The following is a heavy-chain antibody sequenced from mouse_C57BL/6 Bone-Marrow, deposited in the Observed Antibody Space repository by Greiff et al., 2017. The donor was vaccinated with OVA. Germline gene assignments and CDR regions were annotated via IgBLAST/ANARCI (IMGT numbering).Heavy chain of an antibody. CDR3: ARVMVTTGGFDY. J-gene: IGHJ2*01. V-gene: IGHV5-4*01. CDR1: GFTFSSYA. D-gene: IGHD2-2*01. CDR2: ISDGGSYT. Sequence: EVHLVESGGGLVKPGGSLKLSCAASGFTFSSYAMSWVRQTPEKRLEWVATISDGGSYTYYPDNVKGRFTISRDNAKNNLYLQMSHLKSEDTAMYYWARVMVTTGGFDYWGQGTTLTVSS.